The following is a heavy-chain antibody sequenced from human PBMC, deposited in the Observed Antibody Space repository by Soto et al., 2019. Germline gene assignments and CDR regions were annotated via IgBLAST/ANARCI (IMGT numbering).Heavy chain of an antibody. J-gene: IGHJ5*02. CDR3: ARGFCSGGSCFWFDP. D-gene: IGHD2-15*01. V-gene: IGHV4-59*01. CDR2: IYYTGAT. Sequence: QVQLQESGPGLVKPSETLSLTCTVSGGSIDSYYWSWIRQPPRKGLEYIGYIYYTGATNYNPSLSSRVPISLDTSRSQFSLILTSVTAADTAVYYCARGFCSGGSCFWFDPWGQGTLVTVSS. CDR1: GGSIDSYY.